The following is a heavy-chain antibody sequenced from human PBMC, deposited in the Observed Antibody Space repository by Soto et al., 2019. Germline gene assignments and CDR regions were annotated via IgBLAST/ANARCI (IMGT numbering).Heavy chain of an antibody. D-gene: IGHD1-1*01. Sequence: QVQLFQSGAEVKKHGAQVKASCKASGYTFTSYDINWVRQATGQGLEWRGWMNPNMGNTGYAQKFQGRVTMTRNSSISTAYMELSSLRSEDTAVYYCARERRGYFDYWGQGTLVTVSS. J-gene: IGHJ4*02. CDR3: ARERRGYFDY. V-gene: IGHV1-8*01. CDR1: GYTFTSYD. CDR2: MNPNMGNT.